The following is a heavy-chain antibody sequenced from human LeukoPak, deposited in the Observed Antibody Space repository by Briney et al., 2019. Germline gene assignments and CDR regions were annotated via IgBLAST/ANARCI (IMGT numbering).Heavy chain of an antibody. J-gene: IGHJ5*02. CDR2: INHSGST. Sequence: SETLSLTCTVSGDSISSYYWNWIRQPPGKGLEWIGEINHSGSTNYNPSLKSRVTISVDTSKNQFSLKLSSVTAADTAVYYCARCKAAAGTRSWFDPWGQGTLVTVSS. CDR1: GDSISSYY. V-gene: IGHV4-34*01. CDR3: ARCKAAAGTRSWFDP. D-gene: IGHD6-13*01.